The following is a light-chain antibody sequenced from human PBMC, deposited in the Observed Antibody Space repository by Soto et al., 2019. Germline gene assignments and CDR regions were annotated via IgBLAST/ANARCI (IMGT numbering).Light chain of an antibody. V-gene: IGKV3-15*01. CDR1: QTVSSN. J-gene: IGKJ1*01. CDR2: GAS. Sequence: EIVMTQSPATLSVSPGDRATLSCRASQTVSSNLAWYQQKPGQAPRLLIYGASTRATGIPARFSGSGSGAEFTLTITSLQSEDFAVYYCQQYNNWPRTFDQGTKVAIK. CDR3: QQYNNWPRT.